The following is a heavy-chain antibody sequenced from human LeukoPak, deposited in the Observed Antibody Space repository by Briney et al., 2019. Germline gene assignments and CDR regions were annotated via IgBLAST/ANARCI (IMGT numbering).Heavy chain of an antibody. V-gene: IGHV1-2*04. CDR1: GYTFTGYY. CDR2: INPNSGGT. J-gene: IGHJ6*02. CDR3: ARAEEHYYYYGMDV. D-gene: IGHD1-26*01. Sequence: ASVKVSCKASGYTFTGYYMHWVRQAPGQGLEWMGWINPNSGGTNYAQKFQGWVTMTRDTSICTAYMELSRLRSDDTAVYYCARAEEHYYYYGMDVWGQGTTVTVSS.